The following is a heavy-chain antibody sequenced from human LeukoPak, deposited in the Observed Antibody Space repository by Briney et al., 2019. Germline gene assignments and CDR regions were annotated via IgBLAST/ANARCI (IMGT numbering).Heavy chain of an antibody. Sequence: SDTLSLTCAVNGGSFSRYYWSWIRQPPGKGLEWIGEINHSGSTNYNPSLKSRVTISVDTSKNQFSLKLNSVTAADTAMYYCARGNMWDYRRYYYYMDVWGKGTTVTVSS. CDR3: ARGNMWDYRRYYYYMDV. D-gene: IGHD4-11*01. CDR2: INHSGST. CDR1: GGSFSRYY. V-gene: IGHV4-34*01. J-gene: IGHJ6*03.